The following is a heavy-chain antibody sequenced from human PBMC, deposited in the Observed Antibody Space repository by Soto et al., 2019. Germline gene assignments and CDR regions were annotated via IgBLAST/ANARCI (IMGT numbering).Heavy chain of an antibody. V-gene: IGHV4-31*03. CDR3: ARAAATGHPVVPDF. J-gene: IGHJ4*02. CDR1: GASLSSGAYY. CDR2: IYYTRVT. D-gene: IGHD6-13*01. Sequence: SETLSLTCKVSGASLSSGAYYWNWIRQLPGKGLEWIGYIYYTRVTSYNPSLKSRVTMSVDTSKQQFSLKMNSVTAADTAVYFCARAAATGHPVVPDFWAQGALVTVSS.